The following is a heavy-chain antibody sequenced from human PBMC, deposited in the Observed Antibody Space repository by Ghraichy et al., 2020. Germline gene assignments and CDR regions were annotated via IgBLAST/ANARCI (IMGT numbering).Heavy chain of an antibody. V-gene: IGHV3-9*01. J-gene: IGHJ4*02. CDR2: ISWNSGSI. D-gene: IGHD2-2*01. CDR3: AKDRGGWRSTNCSPQN. Sequence: GGSLRLSCAASGFTFDDYAMHWVRQAPGKGLEWVSGISWNSGSIGYAASVKGRFTISRDNAKNFLYLEMNSLRAEDTAFYYCAKDRGGWRSTNCSPQNWGQGTMVTVSS. CDR1: GFTFDDYA.